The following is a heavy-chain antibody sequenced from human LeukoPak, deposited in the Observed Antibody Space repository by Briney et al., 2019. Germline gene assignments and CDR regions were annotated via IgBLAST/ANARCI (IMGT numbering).Heavy chain of an antibody. CDR1: RFTFSSYW. D-gene: IGHD1-1*01. V-gene: IGHV3-7*01. CDR3: ARDSRPMDV. CDR2: IKQDGSEK. Sequence: GGSLRLSCAASRFTFSSYWMSWVRQAPGKGLEWVANIKQDGSEKYYVDSVKGRFTISRDNAKNSLYLQMNSLRAEDTAVYYCARDSRPMDVWGKGTTVTVSS. J-gene: IGHJ6*04.